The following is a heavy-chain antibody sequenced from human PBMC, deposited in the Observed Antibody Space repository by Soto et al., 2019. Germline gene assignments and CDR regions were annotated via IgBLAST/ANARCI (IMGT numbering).Heavy chain of an antibody. V-gene: IGHV3-49*04. J-gene: IGHJ6*02. Sequence: GASLRLSCTASGFTFGDYAMSWVRQAPGKGLEWVGFIRSKAYGGTTEYAASVKGRFTISRDDSKSIAYLQMNSLKTEDTAVYYCTRVEYYYGSGNKNPLYGMDVWGQGTTVTVSS. CDR3: TRVEYYYGSGNKNPLYGMDV. D-gene: IGHD3-10*01. CDR1: GFTFGDYA. CDR2: IRSKAYGGTT.